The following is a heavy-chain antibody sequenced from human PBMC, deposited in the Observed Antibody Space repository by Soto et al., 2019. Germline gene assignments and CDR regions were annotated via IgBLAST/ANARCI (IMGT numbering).Heavy chain of an antibody. Sequence: ASVKVSCKASGYTFTSYGISWVRQAPGQGLEWMGWISAYNVNTNYAQKLQGRVTMTTDTSTSTAYMELRSLRSDDTAVYYCARTGTTPFYYYGMDVWGQGTTVTVSS. CDR1: GYTFTSYG. J-gene: IGHJ6*02. D-gene: IGHD1-7*01. CDR3: ARTGTTPFYYYGMDV. CDR2: ISAYNVNT. V-gene: IGHV1-18*01.